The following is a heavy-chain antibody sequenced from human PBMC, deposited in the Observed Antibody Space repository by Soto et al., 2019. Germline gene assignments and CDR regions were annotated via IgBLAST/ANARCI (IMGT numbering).Heavy chain of an antibody. J-gene: IGHJ3*02. CDR2: IWYDGSNK. D-gene: IGHD4-17*01. CDR1: GFTFSSYG. Sequence: QVQLVESGGGVVQPGRSPRLSCAASGFTFSSYGMHWVRQAPGKGLEWVAVIWYDGSNKYYADSVKGRFTISRDNSKNTLYLQMNSLRAEDTAVYYCARATVTTTDACDIWGQGTMVTVSS. CDR3: ARATVTTTDACDI. V-gene: IGHV3-33*01.